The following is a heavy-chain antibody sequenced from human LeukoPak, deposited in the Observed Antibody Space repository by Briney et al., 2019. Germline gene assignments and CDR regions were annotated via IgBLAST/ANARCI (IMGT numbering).Heavy chain of an antibody. CDR2: IYHSWST. D-gene: IGHD1-14*01. Sequence: SGPLTLTCAVSDGSISSNNWWSWVRQPPGKGLEWIGDIYHSWSTNYNPYLKSRVTISVDKSKNQFSLKLSSVTAADTAVYYCARAGGGYFDYWGQGTLVTVSS. CDR1: DGSISSNNW. CDR3: ARAGGGYFDY. J-gene: IGHJ4*02. V-gene: IGHV4-4*02.